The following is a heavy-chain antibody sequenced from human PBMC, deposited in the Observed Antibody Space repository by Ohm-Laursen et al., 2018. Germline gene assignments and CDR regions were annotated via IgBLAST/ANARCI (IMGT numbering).Heavy chain of an antibody. Sequence: QTLSLTCAISGDSVSSNSAAWNWIRQSPSRGLEWLGRTYYRSKWYNDYAVSVKSRITINPDTSKNQFSLQLNSVTPEGTAVYYCARDRYIAAAGTADWYYYYGMDVWGQGTTVTVSS. CDR2: TYYRSKWYN. J-gene: IGHJ6*02. CDR3: ARDRYIAAAGTADWYYYYGMDV. CDR1: GDSVSSNSAA. V-gene: IGHV6-1*01. D-gene: IGHD6-13*01.